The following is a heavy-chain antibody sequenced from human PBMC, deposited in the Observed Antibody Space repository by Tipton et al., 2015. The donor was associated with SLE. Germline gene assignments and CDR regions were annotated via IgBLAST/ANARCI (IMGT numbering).Heavy chain of an antibody. CDR3: ARVGGYCSSTSCPYRFDP. J-gene: IGHJ5*02. Sequence: TLSLTCTVSGGSISSGSYYWSWIRQPAGKGLEWIGYIYTSGSTNYNPSLKSRVTISVDTSKNQFSLKLSSVTAADTAVYYCARVGGYCSSTSCPYRFDPWGQGTLVTVSS. V-gene: IGHV4-61*09. CDR2: IYTSGST. CDR1: GGSISSGSYY. D-gene: IGHD2-2*01.